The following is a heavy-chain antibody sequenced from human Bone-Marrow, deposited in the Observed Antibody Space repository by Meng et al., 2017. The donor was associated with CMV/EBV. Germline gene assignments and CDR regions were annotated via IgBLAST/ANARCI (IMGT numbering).Heavy chain of an antibody. CDR1: GYSISSGYY. V-gene: IGHV4-38-2*02. CDR3: AGSITMIVVVPDY. Sequence: GSLRLSCTVSGYSISSGYYWGWIRQPPGKGLEWIGSIYHSGSTYYNPSLKSRVTISVDTSKNQFSLKLSSVTAADTAVYYCAGSITMIVVVPDYWGQGTLVTVSS. D-gene: IGHD3-22*01. CDR2: IYHSGST. J-gene: IGHJ4*02.